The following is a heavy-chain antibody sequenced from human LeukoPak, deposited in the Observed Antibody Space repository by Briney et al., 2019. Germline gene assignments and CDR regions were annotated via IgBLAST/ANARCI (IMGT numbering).Heavy chain of an antibody. CDR2: ITDRSDRI. Sequence: PGGSLRLSCAASGFTFSRHAMYWVRQTPGKGPEWISFITDRSDRIFYADSVKGRFTVSRDNAKNTLYLQMNSLRDEDTAVYYCARYGSGTKYKGPFDYWGPGTLVTVSS. D-gene: IGHD3-10*01. CDR3: ARYGSGTKYKGPFDY. J-gene: IGHJ4*02. V-gene: IGHV3-48*02. CDR1: GFTFSRHA.